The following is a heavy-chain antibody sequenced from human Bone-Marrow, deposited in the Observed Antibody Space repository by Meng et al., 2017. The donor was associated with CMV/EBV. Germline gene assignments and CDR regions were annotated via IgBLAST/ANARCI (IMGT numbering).Heavy chain of an antibody. CDR2: INPSDGST. J-gene: IGHJ4*02. D-gene: IGHD5-18*01. CDR3: ARELDPSPGYSYGLGGNYFFDY. V-gene: IGHV1-46*01. CDR1: GFTFTNYH. Sequence: GGSLRLSCAASGFTFTNYHMHWVRQAPGQGLEWMGIINPSDGSTNYAQKFQGRITMTRDTSTRTVYMELSSLRSEDSAVHYCARELDPSPGYSYGLGGNYFFDYWGQGTLVTVSS.